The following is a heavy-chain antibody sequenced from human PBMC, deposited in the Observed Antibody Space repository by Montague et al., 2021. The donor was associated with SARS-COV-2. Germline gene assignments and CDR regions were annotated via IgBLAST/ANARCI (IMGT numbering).Heavy chain of an antibody. CDR2: YGGST. J-gene: IGHJ5*02. Sequence: YGGSTNYNPSLKSRVSISLDTSKNQFSLRLNSVTAADTAVYYCARAVTTGIDCLDTWGQGTLV. V-gene: IGHV4-59*01. CDR3: ARAVTTGIDCLDT. D-gene: IGHD4-17*01.